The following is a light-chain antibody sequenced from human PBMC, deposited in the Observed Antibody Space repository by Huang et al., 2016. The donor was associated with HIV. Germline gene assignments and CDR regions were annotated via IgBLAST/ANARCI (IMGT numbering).Light chain of an antibody. CDR3: QQYHNWPYT. CDR2: GAS. V-gene: IGKV3-15*01. J-gene: IGKJ2*01. CDR1: QSVATN. Sequence: EIIMTQSPATLSLSPGEGASLSCRATQSVATNLAWYLHRPGQSPRILIFGASTRASGLPGRFSGSGSGTQFTLTVSGLQSEDFAVYYCQQYHNWPYTFGQGTKLEI.